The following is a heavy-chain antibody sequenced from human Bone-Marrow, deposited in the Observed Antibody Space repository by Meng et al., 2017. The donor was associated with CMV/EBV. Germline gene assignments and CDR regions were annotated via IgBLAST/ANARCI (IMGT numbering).Heavy chain of an antibody. D-gene: IGHD6-13*01. CDR1: GGSISSYY. CDR3: ARGIAAADWGFDP. Sequence: SETLSLTCTVSGGSISSYYWSWIRQPPGKGLEWIGYIYYSGSTNYNPSLKSRVTISVDTSKNQFSLKLSSVTAADPAVYYCARGIAAADWGFDPWGQGTLVTVSS. V-gene: IGHV4-59*01. CDR2: IYYSGST. J-gene: IGHJ5*02.